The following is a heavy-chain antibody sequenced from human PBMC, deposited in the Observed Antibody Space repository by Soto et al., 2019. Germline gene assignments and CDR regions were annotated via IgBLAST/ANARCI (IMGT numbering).Heavy chain of an antibody. V-gene: IGHV4-39*01. CDR1: GGSISSSSYY. CDR3: ARLRGYSSSWYNYYYMDV. J-gene: IGHJ6*03. Sequence: SETLSLTCTVSGGSISSSSYYWGWIRQPPGKGLEWIGSIYYSGSTYYNPSLKSRVTISVDTSKNQFSLKLSSVTAADTAVYYCARLRGYSSSWYNYYYMDVWGKGTTVTVSS. CDR2: IYYSGST. D-gene: IGHD6-13*01.